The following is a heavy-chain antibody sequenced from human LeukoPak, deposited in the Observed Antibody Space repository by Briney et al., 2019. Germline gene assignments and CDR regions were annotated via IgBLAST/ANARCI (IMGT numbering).Heavy chain of an antibody. Sequence: GGSLRLSCGASGFTFTTHWIHWVRQAPGKGLVWVSRINTDGSSTSYADSVKGRFTISRDNAKNTLYLQMNSLRAEDTAVYYCARSPSYYDFWSGYGYYFDYWGQGTLVTVSS. V-gene: IGHV3-74*01. CDR1: GFTFTTHW. CDR2: INTDGSST. D-gene: IGHD3-3*01. CDR3: ARSPSYYDFWSGYGYYFDY. J-gene: IGHJ4*02.